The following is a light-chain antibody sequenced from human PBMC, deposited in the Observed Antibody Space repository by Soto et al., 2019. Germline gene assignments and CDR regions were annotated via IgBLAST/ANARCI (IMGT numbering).Light chain of an antibody. V-gene: IGLV2-14*03. CDR2: DVS. J-gene: IGLJ1*01. Sequence: SALTQPASVSGSPGQSITISCSGTSSDVGSYNVVSWYQQHPGKAPKLVIYDVSNRPSGVSPRFSGAKSGNTASLTIAGLQAEDEADYYCSSYTRRSTYVFGTGTKVTVL. CDR1: SSDVGSYNV. CDR3: SSYTRRSTYV.